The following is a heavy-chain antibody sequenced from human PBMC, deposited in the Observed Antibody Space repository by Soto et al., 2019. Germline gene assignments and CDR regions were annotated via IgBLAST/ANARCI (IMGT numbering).Heavy chain of an antibody. V-gene: IGHV3-33*06. CDR1: GLTPRSYG. Sequence: AGGAWKPPLAGPGLTPRSYGMPGGRQAPGKGLEWVAVIWGNGSNKYYADSVKGRFTISRDNSKNTLYLQMNSLRAEDTAVYYCAKAPSTVTTRVNWFDPWGQGTLVTVSS. J-gene: IGHJ5*02. CDR2: IWGNGSNK. CDR3: AKAPSTVTTRVNWFDP. D-gene: IGHD4-4*01.